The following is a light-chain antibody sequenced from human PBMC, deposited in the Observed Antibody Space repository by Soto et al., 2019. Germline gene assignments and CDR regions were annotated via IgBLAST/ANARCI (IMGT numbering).Light chain of an antibody. CDR3: HVWDSSSDHVV. V-gene: IGLV3-21*04. CDR1: NIGGKT. CDR2: YDT. J-gene: IGLJ3*02. Sequence: SYELTQPPSVSVAPGKTASITCGGNNIGGKTVHWFQQKPGQAPVVVLYYDTHRPSGIPDRFSGSNSGNTATLTLTRVEAGDEADYYCHVWDSSSDHVVFGGGTKLTVL.